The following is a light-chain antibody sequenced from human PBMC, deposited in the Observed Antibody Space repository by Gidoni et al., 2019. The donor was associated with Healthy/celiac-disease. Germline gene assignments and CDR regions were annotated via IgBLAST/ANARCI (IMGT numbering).Light chain of an antibody. CDR2: AAS. CDR1: QTISSY. Sequence: DIQMTQSPSSLSASVGDRVTITCRASQTISSYLNWYQQKLGKAPKLLIYAASSLQSGVPSRFSGSGSGKDFTLTISSLQPEDFATYYCQQSYSTLPVTFGGGTKVEI. V-gene: IGKV1-39*01. J-gene: IGKJ4*01. CDR3: QQSYSTLPVT.